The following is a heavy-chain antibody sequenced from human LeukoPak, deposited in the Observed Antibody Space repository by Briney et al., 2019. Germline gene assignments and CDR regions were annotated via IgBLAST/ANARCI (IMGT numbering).Heavy chain of an antibody. CDR3: AKVPAARPVFPFDY. Sequence: GGSLRLSCAASGFTFSDYYMSWIRQAPGKGLEWVSYISSSGSTIYYANSVKGRFTISRDNAKNSLYLQMNSLRAEDTAVYYCAKVPAARPVFPFDYWGQGTLVTVSS. CDR2: ISSSGSTI. J-gene: IGHJ4*02. CDR1: GFTFSDYY. D-gene: IGHD6-6*01. V-gene: IGHV3-11*04.